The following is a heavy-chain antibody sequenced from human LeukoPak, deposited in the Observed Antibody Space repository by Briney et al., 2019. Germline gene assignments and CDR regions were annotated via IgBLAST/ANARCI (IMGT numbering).Heavy chain of an antibody. V-gene: IGHV4-38-2*02. CDR2: IHHSGST. D-gene: IGHD1-26*01. J-gene: IGHJ4*02. Sequence: SETLPLTCTVSGYSFNSGYYWGWIRQAPGKGLEWIGNIHHSGSTYYNPSLKSRVTISVDSSKNEFSLKLNSVTAADTAVYYCAKQRGATPYYFGYWGQGTLVTVSS. CDR3: AKQRGATPYYFGY. CDR1: GYSFNSGYY.